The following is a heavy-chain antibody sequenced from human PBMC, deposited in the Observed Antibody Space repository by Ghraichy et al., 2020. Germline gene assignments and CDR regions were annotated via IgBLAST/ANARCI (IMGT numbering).Heavy chain of an antibody. CDR3: ARDSHGLVGAAH. Sequence: SETLSLTSTVSGGSVSGYYCYWIRQPAGKGLEWIGRIYSTGTTDYNPSLKSRVTISLDTSKNQFSLKLTSVTAADTAVYYCARDSHGLVGAAHWGQGALVTVSS. V-gene: IGHV4-4*07. J-gene: IGHJ4*02. CDR2: IYSTGTT. CDR1: GGSVSGYY. D-gene: IGHD1-26*01.